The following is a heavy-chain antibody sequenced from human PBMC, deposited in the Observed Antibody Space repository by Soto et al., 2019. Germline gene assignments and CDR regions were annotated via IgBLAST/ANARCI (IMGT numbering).Heavy chain of an antibody. V-gene: IGHV4-31*03. CDR2: IYYSGST. D-gene: IGHD3-10*01. CDR1: GGSISSDGYY. Sequence: PSETLSLTCTVSGGSISSDGYYWSWIRQHPGQGLEWIGYIYYSGSTYYNPSLKRRVTISVDTSKNQLSLKLSSVTDADTALYYWAIWNRISGTGSYYYYYGMDVWGQGTTVTVSS. CDR3: AIWNRISGTGSYYYYYGMDV. J-gene: IGHJ6*02.